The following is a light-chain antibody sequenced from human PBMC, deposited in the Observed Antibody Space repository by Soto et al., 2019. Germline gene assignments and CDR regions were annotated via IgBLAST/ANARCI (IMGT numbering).Light chain of an antibody. V-gene: IGKV3-15*01. CDR2: GAS. CDR3: QQYNNWPPLT. Sequence: EIVMTQSQATLSVSPGERATLSCRASQSVSSNLAWYQQKPGQAPRLLIYGASTRATGIPARFSGSGSGTEFTLTISSLQSEDFAVYYCQQYNNWPPLTFGGWTKVEIK. CDR1: QSVSSN. J-gene: IGKJ4*01.